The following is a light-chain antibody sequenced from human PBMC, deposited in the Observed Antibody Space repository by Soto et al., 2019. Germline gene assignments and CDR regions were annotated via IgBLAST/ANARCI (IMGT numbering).Light chain of an antibody. CDR1: QNVGNNN. J-gene: IGKJ1*01. V-gene: IGKV3-20*01. CDR3: HHYGGSRA. Sequence: DTVLTQSPGTLSLSPGERATLSCRASQNVGNNNLAWYQQRPGQGPRLLIYGASNRATGIPDRFSGSGSGTDFTLTISRLEPEDLAVYYCHHYGGSRAFGQGTTVEIK. CDR2: GAS.